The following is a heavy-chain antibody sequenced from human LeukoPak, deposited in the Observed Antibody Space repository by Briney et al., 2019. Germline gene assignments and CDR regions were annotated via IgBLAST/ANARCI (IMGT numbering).Heavy chain of an antibody. CDR2: IFPGDSDT. V-gene: IGHV5-51*01. J-gene: IGHJ4*02. CDR1: GYIFSNYW. CDR3: ARGGITRSAPFDY. Sequence: GESLKISCKASGYIFSNYWIGCVRQMPGKGLEWVGIIFPGDSDTRYSPSFQGQVTISADKSTSIGYLQWSSLKASDTAMYFCARGGITRSAPFDYWGQGALVTVSS. D-gene: IGHD1-14*01.